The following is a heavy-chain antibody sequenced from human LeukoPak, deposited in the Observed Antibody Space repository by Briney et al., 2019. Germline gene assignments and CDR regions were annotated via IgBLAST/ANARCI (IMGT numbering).Heavy chain of an antibody. CDR2: IYYSGTT. J-gene: IGHJ5*02. V-gene: IGHV4-39*07. CDR3: AKGAGGFSYYNWFDP. D-gene: IGHD5-18*01. Sequence: PSETLSLTCTVSGGSISSSPYYWGWIRQPPGKGLEWIGSIYYSGTTHYNPSLESRVTISVDTSKNQFSLKLASVTAADTAIYYCAKGAGGFSYYNWFDPWGQGTLVTVST. CDR1: GGSISSSPYY.